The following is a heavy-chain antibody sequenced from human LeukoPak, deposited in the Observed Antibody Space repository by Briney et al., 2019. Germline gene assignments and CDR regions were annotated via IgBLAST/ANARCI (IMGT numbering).Heavy chain of an antibody. CDR3: ARVKAGATISDFYYYYMDV. Sequence: GGSLRLSCAASGFTFSDYTMRWVRQAPGKRLEYVSAITSNGGNIHYANSVKGRFTVSRDNSKNSLYLQMGGLRTEDMAVYHCARVKAGATISDFYYYYMDVWGKGTTVTVSS. D-gene: IGHD1-26*01. J-gene: IGHJ6*03. CDR2: ITSNGGNI. V-gene: IGHV3-64*01. CDR1: GFTFSDYT.